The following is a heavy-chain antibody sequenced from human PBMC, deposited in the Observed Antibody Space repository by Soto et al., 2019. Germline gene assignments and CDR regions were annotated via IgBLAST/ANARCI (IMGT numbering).Heavy chain of an antibody. CDR3: ASPNNYGMDA. Sequence: WVRQPPGKGLEWIGYITYSGSSYYNPSLKSLVTISVDTSKNQFSLKLSSVTAADTAVYYCASPNNYGMDAWGQGTTVTVSS. CDR2: ITYSGSS. V-gene: IGHV4-30-4*08. J-gene: IGHJ6*02. D-gene: IGHD2-8*01.